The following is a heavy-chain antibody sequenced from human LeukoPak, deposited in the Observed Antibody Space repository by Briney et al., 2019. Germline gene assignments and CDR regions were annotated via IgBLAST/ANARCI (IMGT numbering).Heavy chain of an antibody. CDR1: NVAITSYY. Sequence: PSETLSLTCSVSNVAITSYYWSWIRQPPGKGLEWIGYLYYGGSTNYNPSLKSRVTMSVDTSKNQFSLKLSSVTAADTAVYYCARGPIWFGELAELIFDYWGQGTLVTVSS. CDR3: ARGPIWFGELAELIFDY. J-gene: IGHJ4*02. V-gene: IGHV4-59*08. CDR2: LYYGGST. D-gene: IGHD3-10*01.